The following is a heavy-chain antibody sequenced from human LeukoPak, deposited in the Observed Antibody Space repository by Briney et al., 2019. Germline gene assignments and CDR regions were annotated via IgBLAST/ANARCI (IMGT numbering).Heavy chain of an antibody. D-gene: IGHD3-9*01. CDR3: AKDPYYDILTGFAYFDD. J-gene: IGHJ4*02. CDR1: GFAFSNYA. Sequence: GGSLRLSCAASGFAFSNYALSWVRQAPGKGLEWVSAISGSGGSTSYADSVKGRFTISRDNSKNTLYLQMNSLRAQDTAVYYCAKDPYYDILTGFAYFDDWGQGTLVTVFS. CDR2: ISGSGGST. V-gene: IGHV3-23*01.